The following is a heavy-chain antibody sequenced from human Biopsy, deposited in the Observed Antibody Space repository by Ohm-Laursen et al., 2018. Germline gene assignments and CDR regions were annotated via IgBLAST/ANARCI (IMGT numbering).Heavy chain of an antibody. J-gene: IGHJ4*02. CDR1: GFSFSSYW. D-gene: IGHD5-24*01. Sequence: SLRLSCAASGFSFSSYWMHWVRQGPGKGLVWVSRINIDGSTTGYADSVKGRFTISRDNAKNTLYLQMNSLGVEDTAVYYCARGPSGVATIGRGQGTLVTVSS. V-gene: IGHV3-74*01. CDR2: INIDGSTT. CDR3: ARGPSGVATIG.